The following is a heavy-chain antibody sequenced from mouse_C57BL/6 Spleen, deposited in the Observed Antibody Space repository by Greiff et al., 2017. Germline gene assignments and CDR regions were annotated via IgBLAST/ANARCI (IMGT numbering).Heavy chain of an antibody. J-gene: IGHJ4*01. CDR2: INPNNGGT. V-gene: IGHV1-18*01. CDR1: GYTFTDYN. D-gene: IGHD1-2*01. CDR3: ARGTARGDYYAMDY. Sequence: EVQLQQSGPELVKPGASVKIPCKASGYTFTDYNMDWVKQSHGKSLEWIGDINPNNGGTIYNQKFKGKATLTVDKSSSTAYMELRSLTSEDTAVYYCARGTARGDYYAMDYWGQGTSVTVSS.